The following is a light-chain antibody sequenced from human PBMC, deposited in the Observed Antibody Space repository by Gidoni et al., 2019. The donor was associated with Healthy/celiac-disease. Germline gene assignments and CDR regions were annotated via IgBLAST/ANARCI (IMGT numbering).Light chain of an antibody. V-gene: IGKV1-39*01. J-gene: IGKJ1*01. CDR3: QQSYSTPRT. CDR2: AAS. CDR1: QSISSY. Sequence: DIQMTQSPSSLSASVGDRVTITWRASQSISSYVNWYQQKPGKAPKLLIYAASSLQSGVPSRFSGSASGTYFTLTISSLQPEDFATYSCQQSYSTPRTFGQGTKVEIK.